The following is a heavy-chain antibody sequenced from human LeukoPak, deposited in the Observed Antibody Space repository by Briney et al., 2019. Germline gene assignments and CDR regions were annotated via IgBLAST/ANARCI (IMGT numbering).Heavy chain of an antibody. D-gene: IGHD3-3*01. CDR1: GFIFTSYA. Sequence: GGSLRLSCAASGFIFTSYAMGWVRQAPGKGLEWVSVISHTGNSIFYADSVKGRFTISRDDSKNTLHLLMNSLSAEDTAFYYCARAISGRTFGAFDYWGQGILVTVSS. V-gene: IGHV3-23*01. J-gene: IGHJ4*02. CDR3: ARAISGRTFGAFDY. CDR2: ISHTGNSI.